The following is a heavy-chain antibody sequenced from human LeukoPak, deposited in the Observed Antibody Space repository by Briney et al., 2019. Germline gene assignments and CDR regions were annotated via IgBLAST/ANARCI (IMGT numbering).Heavy chain of an antibody. V-gene: IGHV3-53*01. CDR2: ISNDGGT. Sequence: GGSLRLSCAASGFTVSSYYMSWVRQAPGKGLESVSVISNDGGTYYADSVKGRFTISRDNSKNTVYLQTNSLRAEDTAVYYCAGDKTSSGWYEIDYWGQGTLVTVSS. J-gene: IGHJ4*02. CDR1: GFTVSSYY. D-gene: IGHD6-19*01. CDR3: AGDKTSSGWYEIDY.